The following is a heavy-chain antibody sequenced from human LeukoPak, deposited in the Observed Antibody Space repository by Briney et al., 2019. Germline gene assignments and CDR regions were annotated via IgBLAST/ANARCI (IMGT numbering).Heavy chain of an antibody. CDR3: ARLFYCSSTSCSGAFDI. D-gene: IGHD2-2*01. J-gene: IGHJ3*02. CDR1: GYTFTNYW. Sequence: GESLKISCKGSGYTFTNYWIGWVRQVPGKGLEWMGIIYPDDSDTRYSPSFQGQVTISADKSISTAYLQWSSLKASDTAMYYCARLFYCSSTSCSGAFDIWGQGTMVTVSS. V-gene: IGHV5-51*01. CDR2: IYPDDSDT.